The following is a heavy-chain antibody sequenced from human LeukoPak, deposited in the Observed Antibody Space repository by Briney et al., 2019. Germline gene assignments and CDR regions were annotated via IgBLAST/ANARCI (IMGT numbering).Heavy chain of an antibody. CDR2: ISWNSGSI. V-gene: IGHV3-9*01. J-gene: IGHJ4*02. CDR1: GFTFDDYA. Sequence: GGSLRLSCAASGFTFDDYAMHWVRQAPGKGLEWVSGISWNSGSIGYADSVKGRFTISRDNAKNSLYLQMNSLRAEDTALYYCAKGVYYDSSGYSPFDYWGQGTLVTVPS. D-gene: IGHD3-22*01. CDR3: AKGVYYDSSGYSPFDY.